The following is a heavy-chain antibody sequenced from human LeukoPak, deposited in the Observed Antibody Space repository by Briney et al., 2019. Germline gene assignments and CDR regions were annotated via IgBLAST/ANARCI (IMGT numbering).Heavy chain of an antibody. CDR2: IYYSGST. D-gene: IGHD6-13*01. CDR1: GDSINDHY. Sequence: PSETLSLTCTVSGDSINDHYWSWIRQPPGKGLEWIGDIYYSGSTNYSPSLKSRVTISVDTSKTQFFLKLSSVTAADTAVYYCARYLPGVGMQYFQPWGQGTLVTVSS. CDR3: ARYLPGVGMQYFQP. J-gene: IGHJ1*01. V-gene: IGHV4-59*11.